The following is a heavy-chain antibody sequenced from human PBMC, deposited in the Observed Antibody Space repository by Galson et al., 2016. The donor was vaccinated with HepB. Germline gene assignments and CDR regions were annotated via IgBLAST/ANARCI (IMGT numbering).Heavy chain of an antibody. J-gene: IGHJ4*02. Sequence: SVKVSCKASGYTFTDYFIYWVRQAPGQGLEWMGWINPNSGATNYAQKFQDRVTMTRDTPINTVYMELSRLSSDDTAVYYCARVWQGLVRTMDFWGQGTLVTVSS. CDR3: ARVWQGLVRTMDF. D-gene: IGHD6-19*01. V-gene: IGHV1-2*02. CDR1: GYTFTDYF. CDR2: INPNSGAT.